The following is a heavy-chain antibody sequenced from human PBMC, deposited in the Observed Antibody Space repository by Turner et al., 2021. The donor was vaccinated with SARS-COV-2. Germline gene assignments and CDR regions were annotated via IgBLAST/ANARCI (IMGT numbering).Heavy chain of an antibody. J-gene: IGHJ6*02. V-gene: IGHV4-31*03. CDR1: GGSISSGGYY. CDR3: ARDLAVNGMDV. Sequence: QVQLQESGPGLVKPSQTLSLPCSVSGGSISSGGYYWSWIRQHPGKGLEWIAYIYYSGSTYYNPSLKSRVTISVDTSKNQFSLKLSSVTAADTAVYYCARDLAVNGMDVWGQGSTVTVSS. CDR2: IYYSGST.